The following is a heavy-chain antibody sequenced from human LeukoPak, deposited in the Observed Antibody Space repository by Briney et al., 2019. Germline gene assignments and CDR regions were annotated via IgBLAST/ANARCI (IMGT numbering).Heavy chain of an antibody. CDR3: AKEYTGTFSPFPSYFDN. D-gene: IGHD1-26*01. CDR2: IKEDGSIK. J-gene: IGHJ4*02. V-gene: IGHV3-7*03. Sequence: GGSLRLSCAASEFTFSNNWMSWVRQAPGKGPEWVASIKEDGSIKYYVDSVKGRFTISRDNSKNTLYLQMNSLRAEDTAIYYCAKEYTGTFSPFPSYFDNWGQGTLVTVSS. CDR1: EFTFSNNW.